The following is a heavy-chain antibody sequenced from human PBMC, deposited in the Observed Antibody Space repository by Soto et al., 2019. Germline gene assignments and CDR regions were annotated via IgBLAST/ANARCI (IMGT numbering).Heavy chain of an antibody. CDR3: ARLAAAGTKTYYYYGMDV. J-gene: IGHJ6*02. D-gene: IGHD6-13*01. V-gene: IGHV1-46*01. CDR2: INPSGGST. CDR1: GYTFTSYY. Sequence: GASVKVSCKASGYTFTSYYMHWVRQAPGQGLEWMGIINPSGGSTSYAQKFQGRVTMTRDTSTSTVYMELSSLRSEDTAVYYCARLAAAGTKTYYYYGMDVWRQGTTVTVSS.